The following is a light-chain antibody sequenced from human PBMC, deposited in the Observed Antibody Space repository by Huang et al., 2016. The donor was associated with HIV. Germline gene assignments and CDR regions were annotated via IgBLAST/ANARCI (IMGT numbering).Light chain of an antibody. J-gene: IGKJ3*01. V-gene: IGKV1-8*01. CDR3: QQYDIHPLT. Sequence: IRMTQSPSSLSASTGDRVTITCRANQDINNFLAWYQQRPGSDPKLLIYAASTLQSGVPSRFSGNGSGTDFTLTIGCLHSEDVATYYCQQYDIHPLTFGPGTRVDIK. CDR1: QDINNF. CDR2: AAS.